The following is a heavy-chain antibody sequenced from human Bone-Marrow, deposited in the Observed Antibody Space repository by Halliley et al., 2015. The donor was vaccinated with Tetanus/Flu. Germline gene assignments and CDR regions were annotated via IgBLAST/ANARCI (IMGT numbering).Heavy chain of an antibody. CDR2: IKSKTDGGTT. V-gene: IGHV3-15*05. J-gene: IGHJ4*02. Sequence: SLRLSCAASGFTVSVAWMNWVRQAPGKGLEWVGRIKSKTDGGTTDYAAPVKDRFTISRNDSKNTVHLQMNSVKTEDTAVYFCARGVETINFWGRGTLVTVSS. CDR3: ARGVETINF. D-gene: IGHD5-12*01. CDR1: GFTVSVAW.